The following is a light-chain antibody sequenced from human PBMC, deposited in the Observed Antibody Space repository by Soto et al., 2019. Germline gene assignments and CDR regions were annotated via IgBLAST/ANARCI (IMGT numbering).Light chain of an antibody. CDR3: QQYGSSPT. CDR1: QSVSSSY. Sequence: EIVLTQSPGTLSLSLGERATLSCRASQSVSSSYLAWYQQKPGQAPRLLIDGASSRATGIPHMFSSSGSGTDITLTISRLEPEDFAVYYCQQYGSSPTFGGGTKVEIK. CDR2: GAS. V-gene: IGKV3-20*01. J-gene: IGKJ4*01.